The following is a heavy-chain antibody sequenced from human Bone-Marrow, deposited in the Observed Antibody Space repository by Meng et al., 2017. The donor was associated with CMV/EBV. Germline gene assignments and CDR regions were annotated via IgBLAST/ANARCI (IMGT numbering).Heavy chain of an antibody. CDR2: IIPIFGTA. CDR3: ARDTYNWNDARWFDP. V-gene: IGHV1-69*05. D-gene: IGHD1-1*01. CDR1: GGTFSSYG. Sequence: SGGTFSSYGISWVRQAPGQGLEWMGGIIPIFGTANYAQKFQGRVTITTDESTSTAYMGLSSLRSEDTAVYYCARDTYNWNDARWFDPWGQGTLVTVSS. J-gene: IGHJ5*02.